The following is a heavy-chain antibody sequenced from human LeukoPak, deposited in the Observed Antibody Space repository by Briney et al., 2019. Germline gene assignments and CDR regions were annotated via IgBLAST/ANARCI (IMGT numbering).Heavy chain of an antibody. V-gene: IGHV3-23*01. CDR2: IFPSGGEI. CDR1: GGSISSSIYY. Sequence: EALSLTCTVSGGSISSSIYYWGWIRQPPGKGLEWVSSIFPSGGEIHYADSVRGRFTISRDNSKSTLSLQMNSLRAEDTAIYYCATYRQVLLPFESWGQGTLVTVSS. D-gene: IGHD2-8*02. CDR3: ATYRQVLLPFES. J-gene: IGHJ4*02.